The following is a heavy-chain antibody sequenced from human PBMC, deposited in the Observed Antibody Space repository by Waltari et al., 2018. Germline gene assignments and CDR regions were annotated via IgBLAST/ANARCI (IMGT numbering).Heavy chain of an antibody. J-gene: IGHJ6*02. CDR1: GGSFSGYY. V-gene: IGHV4-34*01. Sequence: QVQLQQWGAGLLKPSETLSLTCAVYGGSFSGYYWSWIRQPPGKGLEWIGEINHSGSTNDNPSLKIRVTISVDTSKNQFSRKLSSVTAADTAVYYCARSSLNPRFSGLKATQKRGYGMDVWGQGTTVTVSS. CDR2: INHSGST. D-gene: IGHD3-10*01. CDR3: ARSSLNPRFSGLKATQKRGYGMDV.